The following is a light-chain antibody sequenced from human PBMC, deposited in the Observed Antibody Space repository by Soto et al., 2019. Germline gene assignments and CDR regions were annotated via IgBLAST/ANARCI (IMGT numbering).Light chain of an antibody. V-gene: IGLV4-60*03. J-gene: IGLJ3*02. Sequence: QSVLTQSSSASASLGSSVKLTCTLSSGHSSYIIAWHQQQPGKAPRYLMKLEGSGSYNKGSGVPDRFSGSSSGADRYLTISNLQSEDEDDYYCETWDSNTRSWVFGGGTKLTVL. CDR2: LEGSGSY. CDR3: ETWDSNTRSWV. CDR1: SGHSSYI.